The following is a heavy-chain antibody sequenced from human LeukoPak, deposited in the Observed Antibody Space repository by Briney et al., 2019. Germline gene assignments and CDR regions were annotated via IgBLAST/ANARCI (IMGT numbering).Heavy chain of an antibody. Sequence: GGSLRLSCAASGFTFSSYGMHWVRQAPGKGLEWVAVISYDGSNKYYADSVKGRFTISRDNSKNTLYLQMNSLRAEDTAVYYCAKDQEWLSLGEFDYWGQGTLVTVSS. J-gene: IGHJ4*02. CDR2: ISYDGSNK. CDR3: AKDQEWLSLGEFDY. CDR1: GFTFSSYG. V-gene: IGHV3-30*18. D-gene: IGHD3-3*01.